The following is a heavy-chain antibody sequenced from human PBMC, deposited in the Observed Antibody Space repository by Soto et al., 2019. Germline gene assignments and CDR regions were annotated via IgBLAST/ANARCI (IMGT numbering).Heavy chain of an antibody. V-gene: IGHV4-30-2*01. CDR2: IYHSGST. CDR3: ARSGQLVQYNWFDP. Sequence: SQTLSLTCAVSGGSISSGGYSWSWIRQPPGKGLEWIGYIYHSGSTYYNPSLKSRVTISVDRSKNQFSLKLSSVTAADTAVYYCARSGQLVQYNWFDPWGQGTLVTVSS. D-gene: IGHD6-13*01. J-gene: IGHJ5*02. CDR1: GGSISSGGYS.